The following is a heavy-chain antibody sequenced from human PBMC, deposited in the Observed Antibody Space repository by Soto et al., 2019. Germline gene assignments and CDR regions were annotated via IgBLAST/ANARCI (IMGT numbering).Heavy chain of an antibody. D-gene: IGHD6-25*01. V-gene: IGHV3-30*18. CDR1: GFMFNDHG. Sequence: QVQLVESGGGVVQPGRSLRLSCAASGFMFNDHGMNWVRQAPGKGLEWVALISHDGSNTYYAASLEGRFTISRDNSKNTVYLQMNSLRAEDTAVYYCAKDVYSNGHTNNNFDYWGQGTLVTVFS. CDR3: AKDVYSNGHTNNNFDY. J-gene: IGHJ4*02. CDR2: ISHDGSNT.